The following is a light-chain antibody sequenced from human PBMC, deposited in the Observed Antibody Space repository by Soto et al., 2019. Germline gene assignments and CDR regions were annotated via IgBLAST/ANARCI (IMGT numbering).Light chain of an antibody. J-gene: IGKJ1*01. Sequence: EIVLTPSPGTLSLSPGERATLSCRASQSIISSYLAWYQQKPGQSPRLLIYGASSRATGIPDRFSGSGYGTDFTLTISRLEPEDVAGYYCQKYGSSRTFGQGTNVEIK. CDR2: GAS. CDR3: QKYGSSRT. V-gene: IGKV3-20*01. CDR1: QSIISSY.